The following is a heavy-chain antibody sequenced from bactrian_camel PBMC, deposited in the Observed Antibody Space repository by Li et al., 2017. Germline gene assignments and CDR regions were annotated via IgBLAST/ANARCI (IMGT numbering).Heavy chain of an antibody. V-gene: IGHV3S40*01. D-gene: IGHD6*01. CDR1: EFTFNSHG. CDR3: AADSPIACSQNLQSPVYNN. Sequence: VQLVESGGGLVQPGGSLTISCTVSEFTFNSHGMSWVRQAPGKGLEWVSGISSSGGNTYYADSVKGRFTITRDNAKSVLYLEVNSLKTEDTAMYICAADSPIACSQNLQSPVYNNWGQGTQVTVS. CDR2: ISSSGGNT. J-gene: IGHJ4*01.